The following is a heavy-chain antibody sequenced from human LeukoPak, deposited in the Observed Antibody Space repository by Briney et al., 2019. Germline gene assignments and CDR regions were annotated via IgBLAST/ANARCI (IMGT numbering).Heavy chain of an antibody. CDR2: INEDGGER. CDR3: ARGGNLEN. CDR1: GFTLSRYW. V-gene: IGHV3-7*01. D-gene: IGHD1-14*01. Sequence: GGSLRLSCAASGFTLSRYWMSWVRQAPGKGLEWVANINEDGGERHYVDTVKGRFTISRDNAKNSLYLQMNSRRAEDTAVYYCARGGNLENWGRGTLVTVSS. J-gene: IGHJ4*02.